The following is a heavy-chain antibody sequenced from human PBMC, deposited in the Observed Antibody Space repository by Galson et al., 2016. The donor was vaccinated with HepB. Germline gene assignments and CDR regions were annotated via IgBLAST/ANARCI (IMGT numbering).Heavy chain of an antibody. J-gene: IGHJ3*02. CDR2: IYSGGGT. V-gene: IGHV3-53*01. CDR3: ARDYPGSSGNVGTFDI. D-gene: IGHD6-19*01. Sequence: SLRLSCAASGFTVSRHYMSWVRQAPGKGLEWVSVIYSGGGTFYADSVKGRFTISRDNSRNTLYVQMNNLRAEDTAVYYCARDYPGSSGNVGTFDIWGQGTMVAVSS. CDR1: GFTVSRHY.